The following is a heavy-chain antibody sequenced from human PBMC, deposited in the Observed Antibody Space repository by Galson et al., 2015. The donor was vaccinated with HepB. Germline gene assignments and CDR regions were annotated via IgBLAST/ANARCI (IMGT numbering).Heavy chain of an antibody. Sequence: SLRLSCADPGYSFSSFAINWVRQAPGKGLEWLSSISASGDRTHYADSVKGRFTISRDKSKSTVTLQMDSLTAGDTAIYYCAKESTVTGLDYWGQGTLVTVFS. CDR3: AKESTVTGLDY. CDR2: ISASGDRT. J-gene: IGHJ4*02. V-gene: IGHV3-23*01. CDR1: GYSFSSFA. D-gene: IGHD4-17*01.